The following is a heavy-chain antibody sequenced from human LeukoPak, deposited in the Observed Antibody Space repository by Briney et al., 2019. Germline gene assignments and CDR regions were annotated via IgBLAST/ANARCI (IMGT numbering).Heavy chain of an antibody. J-gene: IGHJ5*02. V-gene: IGHV6-1*01. D-gene: IGHD3-9*01. CDR1: GDNVSSTSAG. Sequence: SQTLSLTCAISGDNVSSTSAGWNWIRQSPSRGLEWLGRTYYRSKWYNDYAVSVKSRITITPDTSKNQFSLQLNSVTPEDTALYFCARDLDWLFHGSCFDPWGQGTLVTVSS. CDR3: ARDLDWLFHGSCFDP. CDR2: TYYRSKWYN.